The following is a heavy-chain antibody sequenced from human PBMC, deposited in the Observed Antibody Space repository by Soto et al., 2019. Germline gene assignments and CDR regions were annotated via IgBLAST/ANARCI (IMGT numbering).Heavy chain of an antibody. D-gene: IGHD3-3*01. J-gene: IGHJ6*02. V-gene: IGHV3-30-3*01. CDR2: ISYDGSNK. CDR3: ARDLSDFWSGYHLYGMDV. Sequence: GGSLRLSCAASGFTFSSYAMHWVRQAPGKGLEWVAVISYDGSNKYYADSVKGRFTISRDNSKNTLYLQMNSLRAEDTAVYYCARDLSDFWSGYHLYGMDVWGQGTTVTVSS. CDR1: GFTFSSYA.